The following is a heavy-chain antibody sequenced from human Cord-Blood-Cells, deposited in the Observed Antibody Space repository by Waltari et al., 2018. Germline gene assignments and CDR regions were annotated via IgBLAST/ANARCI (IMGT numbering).Heavy chain of an antibody. D-gene: IGHD1-26*01. Sequence: QVQLQQWGAGLLKPSETLSLTCAVYGGSFSGYYWSWIRQPPGKGLEWIGEINHSGRTNYNPSRKSRVTISVDTSKNQFSLRLSSVTAADTAVYYCARGVGATNYYYYYMDVWGKGTTVTVSS. CDR2: INHSGRT. CDR3: ARGVGATNYYYYYMDV. CDR1: GGSFSGYY. V-gene: IGHV4-34*01. J-gene: IGHJ6*03.